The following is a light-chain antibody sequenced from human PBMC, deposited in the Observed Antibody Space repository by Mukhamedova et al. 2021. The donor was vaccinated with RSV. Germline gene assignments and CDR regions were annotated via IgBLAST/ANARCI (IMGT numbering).Light chain of an antibody. CDR3: QQYDNLLPFT. CDR2: DAS. J-gene: IGKJ3*01. Sequence: WYQRRVHGKAPKLLIYDASNLETGVPSRFSGSGSGTDFTFTISSLQPEDIATYYCQQYDNLLPFTFGPGTKVDIK. V-gene: IGKV1-33*01.